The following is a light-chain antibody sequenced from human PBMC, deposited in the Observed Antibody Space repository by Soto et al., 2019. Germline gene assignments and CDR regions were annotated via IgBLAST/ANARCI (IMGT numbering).Light chain of an antibody. Sequence: DVVMTQSPLSLPVTLGQPASISCRSSQSLVSSNGNTFLIWFQQRPGQSPRRLIYKVSNRDSAVPDRFTGSSSGTDFTLGISRVVAEDGGVYYCVQATHWPWTFGQGTKVEIK. CDR3: VQATHWPWT. V-gene: IGKV2-30*01. CDR2: KVS. J-gene: IGKJ1*01. CDR1: QSLVSSNGNTF.